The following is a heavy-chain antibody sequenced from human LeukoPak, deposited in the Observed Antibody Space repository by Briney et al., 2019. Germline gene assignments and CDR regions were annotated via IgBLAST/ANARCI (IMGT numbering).Heavy chain of an antibody. J-gene: IGHJ4*01. CDR3: TTDLYYDILTGYRYYFDY. D-gene: IGHD3-9*01. Sequence: PGGSLRLSCAASGFTFSNAWMSWVRQAPGKGLEWVGRIKSKTDGGTTDYAAPVKGRFTISRDDSKNTLYPQMNSLKTEDAAVYYCTTDLYYDILTGYRYYFDYWGQGTLVTVSS. CDR1: GFTFSNAW. V-gene: IGHV3-15*01. CDR2: IKSKTDGGTT.